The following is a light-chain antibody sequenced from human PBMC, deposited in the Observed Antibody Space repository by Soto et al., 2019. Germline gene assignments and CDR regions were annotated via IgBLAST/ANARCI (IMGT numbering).Light chain of an antibody. Sequence: QSVLTQPASVSGSPGQSITISYPGTSSDVGGYNYVSWYQQHPGKAPRVMIFDVSSRPSGVSNRFSGSKSGNTASLTISGLQAEDEADYYCSSSTSSNTLVFGTGTKVT. CDR2: DVS. CDR3: SSSTSSNTLV. CDR1: SSDVGGYNY. J-gene: IGLJ1*01. V-gene: IGLV2-14*01.